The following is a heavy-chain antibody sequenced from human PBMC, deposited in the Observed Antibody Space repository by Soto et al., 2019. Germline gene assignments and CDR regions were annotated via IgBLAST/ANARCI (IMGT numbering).Heavy chain of an antibody. D-gene: IGHD6-19*01. CDR1: GGSISSYY. J-gene: IGHJ6*02. CDR2: IYTSGST. V-gene: IGHV4-4*07. Sequence: SETLSLTSPVSGGSISSYYWSWIRQPAGKGLEWIGRIYTSGSTNYNPSLKSRVTMSVDTSKNQFSLKLSSVTAADTAVYYCARDASGWSYYYYYYGMDVWGQGTTVTVSS. CDR3: ARDASGWSYYYYYYGMDV.